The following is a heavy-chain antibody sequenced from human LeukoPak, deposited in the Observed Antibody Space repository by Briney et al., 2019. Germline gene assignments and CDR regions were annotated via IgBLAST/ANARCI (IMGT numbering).Heavy chain of an antibody. Sequence: SETLSLTCTVSGGSTSSYYWSWIRQPAGKGLEWIGRIYTSGSTNYNPSLKSRVTMSVDTSKNQFSLKLSSVTAADTAVYYCARDGGGYCSSTSCYHGFDPWGQGTLVTVSS. CDR3: ARDGGGYCSSTSCYHGFDP. CDR1: GGSTSSYY. D-gene: IGHD2-2*01. V-gene: IGHV4-4*07. CDR2: IYTSGST. J-gene: IGHJ5*02.